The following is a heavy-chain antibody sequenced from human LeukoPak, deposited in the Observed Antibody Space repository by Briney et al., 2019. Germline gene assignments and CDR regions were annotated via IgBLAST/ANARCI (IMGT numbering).Heavy chain of an antibody. Sequence: ASVKVSCKASGYTFTGYYMHWVRQAPGQGLEWMGRINPNSGGTNYAQKFQGRVTMTRDTSISTAYMELSRLRSDDTAVYYCAREIAVAGTTAFDIWGQGTMVTVSS. V-gene: IGHV1-2*06. CDR3: AREIAVAGTTAFDI. J-gene: IGHJ3*02. D-gene: IGHD6-19*01. CDR2: INPNSGGT. CDR1: GYTFTGYY.